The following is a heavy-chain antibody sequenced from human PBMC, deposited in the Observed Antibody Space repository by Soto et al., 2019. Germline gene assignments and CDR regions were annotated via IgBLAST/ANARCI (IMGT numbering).Heavy chain of an antibody. Sequence: GESLKISRQGSGYSFTSYWIGWVRQRPGKGLEWMGRINPSDSYTTYSPSFQGHVTISTDKSFSTAYLQWSGLKASDTAMYYCARLGYCTGTSCYTFDSWGQGTLVTVSS. J-gene: IGHJ4*02. CDR2: INPSDSYT. V-gene: IGHV5-10-1*01. D-gene: IGHD2-2*02. CDR1: GYSFTSYW. CDR3: ARLGYCTGTSCYTFDS.